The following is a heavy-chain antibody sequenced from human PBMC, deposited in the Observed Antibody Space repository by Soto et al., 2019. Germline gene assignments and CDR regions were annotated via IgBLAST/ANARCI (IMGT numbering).Heavy chain of an antibody. CDR3: ARDGEWLQRYYYYYNGMDV. J-gene: IGHJ6*02. CDR1: GYTFSGYY. V-gene: IGHV1-2*02. CDR2: INPNTGGT. D-gene: IGHD5-12*01. Sequence: QVQLVQSGAEVKKPGASVKVSCKASGYTFSGYYMYWVRQAPGQGLEWMGWINPNTGGTNYGQKFQGRVTMTRDTSISTACMELSRLRSDDTAVYYCARDGEWLQRYYYYYNGMDVWGQGTTVTVSS.